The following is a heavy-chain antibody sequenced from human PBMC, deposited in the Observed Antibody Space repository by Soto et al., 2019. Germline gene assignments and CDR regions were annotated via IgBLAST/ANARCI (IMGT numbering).Heavy chain of an antibody. V-gene: IGHV3-21*01. J-gene: IGHJ4*02. CDR2: ISRSCSYL. D-gene: IGHD2-15*01. CDR3: GAATGAY. CDR1: GFTFSSYS. Sequence: EVQLAESGGGLVKPGGSLRLSCTASGFTFSSYSMNWVRQAPGKGLEWVSSISRSCSYLYYADSVKGRFTISRDNAKNSLYLQMNSLRAEDTAVYYCGAATGAYWGQGTLVTVSS.